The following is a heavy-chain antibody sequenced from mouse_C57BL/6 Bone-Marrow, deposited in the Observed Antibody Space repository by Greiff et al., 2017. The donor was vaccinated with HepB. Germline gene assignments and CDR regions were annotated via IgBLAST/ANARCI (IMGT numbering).Heavy chain of an antibody. CDR3: ARDEYYGSSYEFAY. Sequence: QVQLKQPGAELVKPGASVKLSCKASGYTFTSYWMHWVKQRPGRGLEWIGRIDPNSGGTKYNEKFKSKATLTVDKPSSTAYMQLSSLTSEDSAVYYCARDEYYGSSYEFAYWGQGTLVTVSA. D-gene: IGHD1-1*01. CDR1: GYTFTSYW. V-gene: IGHV1-72*01. J-gene: IGHJ3*01. CDR2: IDPNSGGT.